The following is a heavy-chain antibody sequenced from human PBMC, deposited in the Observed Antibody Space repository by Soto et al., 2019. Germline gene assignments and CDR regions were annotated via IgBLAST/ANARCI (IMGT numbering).Heavy chain of an antibody. CDR3: ARSWQQPPLPDY. Sequence: QVQVVESGGGLVKPGGSLRLSCAASGFIFSDHYMSWIRQAPGKGLEWISHINSGSTYTSYADSVKGRFTISRDDAKNSLYLQMNSLRAEDTAVYYCARSWQQPPLPDYWGQGTLVTVSS. CDR1: GFIFSDHY. J-gene: IGHJ4*02. CDR2: INSGSTYT. V-gene: IGHV3-11*05. D-gene: IGHD6-13*01.